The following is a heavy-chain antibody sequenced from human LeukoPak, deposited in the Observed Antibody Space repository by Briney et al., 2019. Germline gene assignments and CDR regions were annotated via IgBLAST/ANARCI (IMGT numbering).Heavy chain of an antibody. CDR1: GGSISSYY. V-gene: IGHV4-59*01. Sequence: PSETLSLTCTVSGGSISSYYWSWIRQPPGKGLEWIGYIYYSGSTNYNPSLKSRVTISVDTSKNQFSLKLSSVTAADTAVYYCARVGYGRGGDYGPTSYGMDVWGQGTTVTVSS. CDR2: IYYSGST. J-gene: IGHJ6*02. D-gene: IGHD2-21*02. CDR3: ARVGYGRGGDYGPTSYGMDV.